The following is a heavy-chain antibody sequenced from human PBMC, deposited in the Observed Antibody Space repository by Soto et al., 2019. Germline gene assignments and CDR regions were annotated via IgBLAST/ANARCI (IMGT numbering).Heavy chain of an antibody. CDR2: VYYSGRT. CDR3: AIRHDDILTGYSTDPFDF. V-gene: IGHV4-59*11. CDR1: GGSISNHY. J-gene: IGHJ3*01. Sequence: SDTLSLTCTVSGGSISNHYWNWIRQPPGKGLEWIGYVYYSGRTNYNPSLKSRVTISVDTSKNQDSLKLTSVTAADTAVYYCAIRHDDILTGYSTDPFDFWGQGTSVTV. D-gene: IGHD3-9*01.